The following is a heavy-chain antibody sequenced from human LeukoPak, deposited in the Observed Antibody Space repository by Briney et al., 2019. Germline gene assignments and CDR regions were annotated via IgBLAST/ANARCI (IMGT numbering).Heavy chain of an antibody. D-gene: IGHD3-9*01. CDR1: GGSISTYY. J-gene: IGHJ4*02. CDR3: ARGNILTGYCFDF. Sequence: PSETLSLTCSVSGGSISTYYWTWIRQTPGKGLEWIGYSHYSGSTNYNPSLKSRVTISVDTSKNQFSLRLSSVTAADTAVYYCARGNILTGYCFDFWGQGALVTVSS. CDR2: SHYSGST. V-gene: IGHV4-59*12.